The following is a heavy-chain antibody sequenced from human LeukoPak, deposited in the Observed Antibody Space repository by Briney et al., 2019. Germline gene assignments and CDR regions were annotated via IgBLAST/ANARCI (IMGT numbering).Heavy chain of an antibody. J-gene: IGHJ4*02. CDR2: ISAYHGKT. D-gene: IGHD4-17*01. Sequence: GASVKVSCKASGYTFSSYAISLVRQAPGPGLQWMGWISAYHGKTNYAQKVQGRVTMTTDTSTSTAHMELRSLRSDDTAVYYCARDYGRPGRLDYWGQGTLVTVSS. V-gene: IGHV1-18*01. CDR3: ARDYGRPGRLDY. CDR1: GYTFSSYA.